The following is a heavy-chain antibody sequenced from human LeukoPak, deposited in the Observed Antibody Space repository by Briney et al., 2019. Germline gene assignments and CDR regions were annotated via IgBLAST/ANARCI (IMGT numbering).Heavy chain of an antibody. CDR3: ARAGGSYYYYYGMDV. V-gene: IGHV1-3*01. J-gene: IGHJ6*02. CDR1: GYTFTSYA. Sequence: GSVKVSCKASGYTFTSYAMHWVRQAPGQRLEWMGWINAGNGNTKYSQKFQGRVTITRDTSASTAYMELSSLGSEDTAVYYCARAGGSYYYYYGMDVWGQGTTVTVSS. CDR2: INAGNGNT. D-gene: IGHD1-26*01.